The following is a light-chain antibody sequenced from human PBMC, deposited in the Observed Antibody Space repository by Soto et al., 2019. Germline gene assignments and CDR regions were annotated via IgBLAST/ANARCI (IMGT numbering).Light chain of an antibody. Sequence: EIVMTQSPATLSVSPGERATLSCRASQSVSSNLAWYQQEPGQAPRLLIYGASTRATGIPARFSASGSGTEFTLTISSLQSEDFAVYYCQQYNNWPRTFGQGTKVEIK. CDR1: QSVSSN. V-gene: IGKV3-15*01. CDR2: GAS. J-gene: IGKJ1*01. CDR3: QQYNNWPRT.